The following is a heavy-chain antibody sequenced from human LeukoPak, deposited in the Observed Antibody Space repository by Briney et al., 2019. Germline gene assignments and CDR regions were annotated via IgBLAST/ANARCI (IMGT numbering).Heavy chain of an antibody. J-gene: IGHJ4*02. CDR2: IYNSGTT. CDR1: GGSISSGDYY. D-gene: IGHD3-16*01. CDR3: ARTAGWSYGFDY. V-gene: IGHV4-31*03. Sequence: PLETLSLTCTVSGGSISSGDYYWTWIRQHPGKGLEWIGYIYNSGTTYYNPSLESRVTISGDTSKNQFSLKLSSVTAADTAVYYCARTAGWSYGFDYWGQGTLVTVSS.